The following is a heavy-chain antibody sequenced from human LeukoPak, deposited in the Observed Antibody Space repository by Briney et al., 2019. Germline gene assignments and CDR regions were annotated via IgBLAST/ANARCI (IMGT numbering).Heavy chain of an antibody. Sequence: GGSLRLSCAASGFTVSSNSMTWVRQAPGKGLEWVSVIYSGGSTYYADSVKGRSTISRDNSKNTVYLQMNRLRAEDTAVYYCARDGNYDILTGYSEGEDYWGQGTLVTVSS. D-gene: IGHD3-9*01. CDR2: IYSGGST. J-gene: IGHJ4*02. V-gene: IGHV3-66*01. CDR1: GFTVSSNS. CDR3: ARDGNYDILTGYSEGEDY.